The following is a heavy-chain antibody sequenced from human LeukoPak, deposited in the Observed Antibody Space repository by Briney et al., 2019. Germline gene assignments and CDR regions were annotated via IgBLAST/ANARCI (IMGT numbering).Heavy chain of an antibody. CDR2: INLSGGST. Sequence: ASVKVSCKASGFTFINYYMHWVRQAPGQGLEWQGIINLSGGSTHYPQKFQERVTMTRDTSTSTVYMELSSLRSEDTAVYYCARDLDYGEKSEDYWGQGTLVTVSS. V-gene: IGHV1-46*01. D-gene: IGHD4/OR15-4a*01. CDR1: GFTFINYY. J-gene: IGHJ4*02. CDR3: ARDLDYGEKSEDY.